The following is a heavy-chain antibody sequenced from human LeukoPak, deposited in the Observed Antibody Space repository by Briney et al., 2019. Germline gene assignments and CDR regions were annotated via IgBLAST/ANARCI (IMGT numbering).Heavy chain of an antibody. D-gene: IGHD2-2*01. J-gene: IGHJ4*02. CDR2: ISAYNGNT. V-gene: IGHV1-18*01. Sequence: ASVKVSCKASGYTFTSYGISWVRQAPGQGLEWMGWISAYNGNTNYAQKLQGRVTMTTDTSTSTAYMELRSLRSDDTAVYYCARSVADHGYCSSSSCYDFTNTDYWGQGTLVTVSS. CDR1: GYTFTSYG. CDR3: ARSVADHGYCSSSSCYDFTNTDY.